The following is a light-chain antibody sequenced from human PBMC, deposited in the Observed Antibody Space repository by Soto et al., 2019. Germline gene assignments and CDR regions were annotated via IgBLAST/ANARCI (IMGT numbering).Light chain of an antibody. Sequence: DIEMTQSPSTLSASVGDRVTITCRASVSIDSWLACPQQKPGRAPKLLISQASSLESGVPSRFSGSGFGTEFTLTISSLQSDDFATYYCQQYNSYRAFGQGTKVDI. CDR1: VSIDSW. V-gene: IGKV1-5*03. CDR3: QQYNSYRA. CDR2: QAS. J-gene: IGKJ1*01.